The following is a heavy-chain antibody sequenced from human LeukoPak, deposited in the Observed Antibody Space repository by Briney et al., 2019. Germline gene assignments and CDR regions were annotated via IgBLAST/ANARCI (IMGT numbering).Heavy chain of an antibody. J-gene: IGHJ4*02. V-gene: IGHV1-2*02. D-gene: IGHD4/OR15-4a*01. Sequence: ASVNVSCKASGYTFTGYFMHWVRQAPGQGLEWMGWINPNSGGTNYAQKFQGRVTMTRDTSISTAYMELSSLRSDDTAVYYCARPLYGAASVALNPNSLDYWGQGTLVTVSS. CDR3: ARPLYGAASVALNPNSLDY. CDR1: GYTFTGYF. CDR2: INPNSGGT.